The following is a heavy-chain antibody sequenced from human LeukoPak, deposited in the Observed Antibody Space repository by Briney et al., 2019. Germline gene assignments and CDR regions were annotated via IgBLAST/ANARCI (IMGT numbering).Heavy chain of an antibody. V-gene: IGHV3-23*01. CDR1: GFTFSSYA. D-gene: IGHD6-19*01. J-gene: IGHJ6*02. CDR2: ISGSGGST. Sequence: GGSLRLSCAASGFTFSSYAMSWVRQAPGEGLEWVSAISGSGGSTYYADSVKGRFTISRDNSKNTLYLQMNSLRAEDTAVYYCAKTIAVAGKTEYYYYGMDVWGQGTTVTVSS. CDR3: AKTIAVAGKTEYYYYGMDV.